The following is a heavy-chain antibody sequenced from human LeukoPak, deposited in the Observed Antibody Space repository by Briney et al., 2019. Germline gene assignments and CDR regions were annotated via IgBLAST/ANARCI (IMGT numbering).Heavy chain of an antibody. D-gene: IGHD2-15*01. Sequence: GGSLRLSCAASGFTFSSYAMHRVRQAPGKGLEWVAVISYDGSNKYYADSVKGRFTISRDNSKNTLYLQMNSLRAEDTAVYYCARRYFDWWGQGTLVTVSS. CDR3: ARRYFDW. J-gene: IGHJ4*02. CDR2: ISYDGSNK. V-gene: IGHV3-30-3*01. CDR1: GFTFSSYA.